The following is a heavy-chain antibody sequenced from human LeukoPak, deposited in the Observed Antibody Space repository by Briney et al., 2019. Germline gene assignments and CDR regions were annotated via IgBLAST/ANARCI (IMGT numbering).Heavy chain of an antibody. CDR1: GFTFSSYA. D-gene: IGHD4-17*01. CDR3: AVDYGDYEYFQH. V-gene: IGHV3-23*01. Sequence: GGSLRLSCAASGFTFSSYAMSWVRQAPGKGLEWVSAISGSGGGTYYADSVKGRFTISRDNSKNTLYLQMNSLRAEDTAVYYCAVDYGDYEYFQHWGQGTLVTVSS. CDR2: ISGSGGGT. J-gene: IGHJ1*01.